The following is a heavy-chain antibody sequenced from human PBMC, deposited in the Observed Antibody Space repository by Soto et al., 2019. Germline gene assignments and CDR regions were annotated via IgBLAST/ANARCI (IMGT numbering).Heavy chain of an antibody. CDR2: ISGSGVNT. V-gene: IGHV3-23*01. Sequence: EVQLLESGGGLVQPGGSLRLSCAASGFSFSTHAMSWVRQAPGKGLEWVSAISGSGVNTYYADSVKGRFTISRDNSKNTLYLQMNSLSAEDTAVYYCARVNYGTLLWGQGTLVTVSS. J-gene: IGHJ4*02. CDR3: ARVNYGTLL. CDR1: GFSFSTHA. D-gene: IGHD4-17*01.